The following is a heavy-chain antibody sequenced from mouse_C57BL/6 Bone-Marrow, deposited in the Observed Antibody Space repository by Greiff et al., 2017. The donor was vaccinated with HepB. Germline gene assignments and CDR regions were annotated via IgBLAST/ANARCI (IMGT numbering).Heavy chain of an antibody. CDR3: ARKNYGSSWGFDY. CDR1: GFSFTSYG. V-gene: IGHV2-2*01. Sequence: VQVVESGPGLVQPSQSLSITCTVSGFSFTSYGVHWVRQSPGKGLEWLGVIWSGGSTDYNAAFISRLSISKDNSKSQVFFKMNSLQADDTAIYYCARKNYGSSWGFDYWGQGTTLTVSS. D-gene: IGHD1-1*01. CDR2: IWSGGST. J-gene: IGHJ2*01.